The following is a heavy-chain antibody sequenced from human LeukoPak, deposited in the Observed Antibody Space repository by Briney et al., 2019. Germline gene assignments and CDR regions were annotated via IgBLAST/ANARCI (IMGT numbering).Heavy chain of an antibody. CDR2: IYYSGST. J-gene: IGHJ5*02. CDR1: GGSISSSSYY. CDR3: ARHALVVVPAAPRVNWFDP. Sequence: SETLSLTCTVSGGSISSSSYYWGWLRQPPGKGLEWIGSIYYSGSTFYNPSLKSRVTISVDTSKNQFSLKLSSVTAADTAVYYCARHALVVVPAAPRVNWFDPWGQGTLVTVSS. D-gene: IGHD2-2*01. V-gene: IGHV4-39*01.